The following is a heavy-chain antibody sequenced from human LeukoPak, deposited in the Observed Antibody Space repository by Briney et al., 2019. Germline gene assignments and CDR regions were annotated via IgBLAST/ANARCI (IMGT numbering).Heavy chain of an antibody. CDR1: GFTFSSYS. D-gene: IGHD6-19*01. J-gene: IGHJ4*02. Sequence: KPGGSLRLSCAASGFTFSSYSMNWVRQAPGKGLEWVSSISSSSSYIYYADSVKGRFTISRDNSKNTLYLQMNSLRAEDTAVYYCATLGRIAVAGSRTFDYWGQGTLVTVSS. CDR3: ATLGRIAVAGSRTFDY. CDR2: ISSSSSYI. V-gene: IGHV3-21*01.